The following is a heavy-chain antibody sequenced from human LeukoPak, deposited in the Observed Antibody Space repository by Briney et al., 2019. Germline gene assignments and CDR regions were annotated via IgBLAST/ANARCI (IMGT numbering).Heavy chain of an antibody. V-gene: IGHV1-8*01. CDR2: MNPNSGNT. CDR1: VYTFTSYD. CDR3: ARMGANYDILTGYRYNWFDP. D-gene: IGHD3-9*01. J-gene: IGHJ5*02. Sequence: ASVKVSCKASVYTFTSYDINWVRQATGQGLEWMGWMNPNSGNTGYAQKFQGRVTMTRHTSISTAYMELSSLRSEDTAVYYCARMGANYDILTGYRYNWFDPWGQGTLVTVSS.